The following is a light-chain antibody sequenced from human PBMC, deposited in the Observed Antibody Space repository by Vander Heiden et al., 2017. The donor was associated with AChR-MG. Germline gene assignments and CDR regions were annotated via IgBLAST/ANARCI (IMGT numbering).Light chain of an antibody. Sequence: QSVLTQPPSTSGAPGQRVTISCSGSGSNIGSNSVNWYQQLPGTAPKLFMYGNSQRPSGVPDRFSGSKSGTSASLAISGLRPEDEADYYCAAWDDNLNGLVFGGGTKVTVL. J-gene: IGLJ2*01. CDR1: GSNIGSNS. V-gene: IGLV1-44*01. CDR2: GNS. CDR3: AAWDDNLNGLV.